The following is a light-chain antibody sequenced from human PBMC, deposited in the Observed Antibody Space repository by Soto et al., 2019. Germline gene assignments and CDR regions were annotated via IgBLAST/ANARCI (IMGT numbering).Light chain of an antibody. J-gene: IGKJ3*01. V-gene: IGKV1-9*01. Sequence: DIQLTQSPSFLSASVGDRVTITCRASQGINRYLAWYQQTPGKAPKLLIYATSTLQTGVPSRFSGSGSGTEFTLTISSLQPEDFATYYCQQFNSYPLLFTFGPGTRVEIK. CDR3: QQFNSYPLLFT. CDR2: ATS. CDR1: QGINRY.